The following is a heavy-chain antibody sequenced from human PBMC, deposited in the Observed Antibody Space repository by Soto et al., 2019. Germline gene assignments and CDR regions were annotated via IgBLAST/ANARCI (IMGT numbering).Heavy chain of an antibody. CDR3: ARDGVDTATGYYYGMDV. V-gene: IGHV1-18*01. J-gene: IGHJ6*02. Sequence: SEKTSSKASGYTFTNLCFSWVRQAPGQGLEWIGWISAYNGNTNYAQKLQGRVTMTTDTSTSTAYMELRSLRSDDTAVYYCARDGVDTATGYYYGMDVWG. CDR1: GYTFTNLC. CDR2: ISAYNGNT. D-gene: IGHD5-18*01.